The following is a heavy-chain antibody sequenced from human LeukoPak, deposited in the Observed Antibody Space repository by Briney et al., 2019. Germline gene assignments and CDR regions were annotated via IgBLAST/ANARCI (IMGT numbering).Heavy chain of an antibody. J-gene: IGHJ6*03. CDR3: ATEQLPILSIAAAYYYYYMDV. D-gene: IGHD6-13*01. CDR1: GGTFSSYA. Sequence: SVKVSCKASGGTFSSYAISWVRQAPGQGLEWMGRIIPIFGTANYAQKFQGRVTITTDESTSTAYMELSSLRSEDTAVYYCATEQLPILSIAAAYYYYYMDVWGKGTTVTVSS. V-gene: IGHV1-69*05. CDR2: IIPIFGTA.